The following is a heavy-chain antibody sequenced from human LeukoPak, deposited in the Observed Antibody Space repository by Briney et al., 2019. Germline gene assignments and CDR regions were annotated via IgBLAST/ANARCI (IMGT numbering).Heavy chain of an antibody. D-gene: IGHD2-15*01. CDR1: GGSISSSNW. CDR3: ARVMHCSGGSCYNDASDI. CDR2: IYHSGST. Sequence: PSETLSLTCAVSGGSISSSNWWSWVRQPPGKGLEWIGEIYHSGSTNYNPSLKSRVTISVDKSKNQFSLKLSSVTAADTAVYYCARVMHCSGGSCYNDASDIWGQGTMDTVSS. V-gene: IGHV4-4*02. J-gene: IGHJ3*02.